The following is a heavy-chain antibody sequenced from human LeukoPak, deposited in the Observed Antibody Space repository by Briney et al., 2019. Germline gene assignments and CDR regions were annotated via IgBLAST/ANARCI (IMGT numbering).Heavy chain of an antibody. CDR1: GYSFTSYW. J-gene: IGHJ4*02. Sequence: HGESLKISCKGSGYSFTSYWIGWVRQMPGKGLEWMGIIYPGDSDTRYSPSFQGQVTISADKSISTAYLQWSSLKASDTAMYYCARESRTLTPKWELPRGVDYWGQGTLVTVSS. CDR3: ARESRTLTPKWELPRGVDY. D-gene: IGHD1-26*01. CDR2: IYPGDSDT. V-gene: IGHV5-51*01.